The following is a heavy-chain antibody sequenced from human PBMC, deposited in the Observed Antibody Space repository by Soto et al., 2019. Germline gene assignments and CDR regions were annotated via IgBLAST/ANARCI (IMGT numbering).Heavy chain of an antibody. Sequence: HLVQSGPEVKKPGASITVSCKTSGDTLTNFGLSWVRQAPGQGLEWMGWLATYNSNRNYAQKFQGRLTLTTDTSTSTAYMELKSLRYDDTAVYYWATVLRGVVNWFDPWGQGTLVTVSS. CDR1: GDTLTNFG. CDR2: LATYNSNR. V-gene: IGHV1-18*01. D-gene: IGHD3-10*01. J-gene: IGHJ5*02. CDR3: ATVLRGVVNWFDP.